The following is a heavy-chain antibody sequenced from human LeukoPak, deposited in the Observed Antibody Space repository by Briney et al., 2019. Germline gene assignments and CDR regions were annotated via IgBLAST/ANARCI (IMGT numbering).Heavy chain of an antibody. J-gene: IGHJ6*03. CDR1: GYTFTSYA. Sequence: GASVRVSCKASGYTFTSYAMNWVRQAPGQGLEWMGWINTNTGNPTYAQGFTGRFVFSLDTSVSTAYLQISSLKAEDTAVYYCARGHAPDSSSWYFVTSYYYYYMDVWGKGTTVTVSS. D-gene: IGHD6-13*01. CDR3: ARGHAPDSSSWYFVTSYYYYYMDV. CDR2: INTNTGNP. V-gene: IGHV7-4-1*02.